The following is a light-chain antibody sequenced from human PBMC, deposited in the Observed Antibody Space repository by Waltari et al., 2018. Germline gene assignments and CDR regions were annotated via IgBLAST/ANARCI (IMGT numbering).Light chain of an antibody. Sequence: EIVLTQSPATLSLSPGERATLSCRASQSVSSYLAWYQEKPGQAPRLLIYDAPNMATGIPARFSGSGSGTDFTLTISSLEPEDVAVYYCQQRSNWLYSFGQGTKLEIK. V-gene: IGKV3-11*01. CDR3: QQRSNWLYS. CDR2: DAP. CDR1: QSVSSY. J-gene: IGKJ2*03.